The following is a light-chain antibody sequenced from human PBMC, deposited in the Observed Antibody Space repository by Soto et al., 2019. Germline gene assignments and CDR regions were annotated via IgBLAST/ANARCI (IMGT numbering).Light chain of an antibody. J-gene: IGLJ2*01. CDR2: EGS. Sequence: ALTQPASVSGSPGQSITISCTGTSSDVGSYNLVSWYQQHPGKAPKLIIYEGSKRPSGVSNRFSGSKSGNTASLTISGLQAEDEADYYCCSYAGSTTVVFGGGTKLTVL. CDR1: SSDVGSYNL. V-gene: IGLV2-23*01. CDR3: CSYAGSTTVV.